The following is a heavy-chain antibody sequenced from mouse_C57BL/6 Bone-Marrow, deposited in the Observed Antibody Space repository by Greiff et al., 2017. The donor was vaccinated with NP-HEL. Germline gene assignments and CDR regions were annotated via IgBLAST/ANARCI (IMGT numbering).Heavy chain of an antibody. CDR3: ARGGFAY. J-gene: IGHJ3*01. CDR2: INPSSGYT. Sequence: QVQLKQSGAELARPGASVKMSCKASGYTFTSYTMHWVKQRPGQGLEWIGYINPSSGYTKSNQKFKDTATLTADKSSSTAYMQLSSLTSEDSAVYYCARGGFAYWGQGTLVTVSA. CDR1: GYTFTSYT. V-gene: IGHV1-4*01.